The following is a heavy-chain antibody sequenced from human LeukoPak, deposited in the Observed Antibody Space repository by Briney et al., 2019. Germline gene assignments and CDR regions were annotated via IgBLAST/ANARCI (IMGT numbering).Heavy chain of an antibody. J-gene: IGHJ4*02. CDR3: ASERPDRRIAVAGTTFDY. CDR2: ISYDGSNK. V-gene: IGHV3-30*04. Sequence: GGSLRHSRAASGFTLSSYAMHWVRQAPGKGLEWVAVISYDGSNKYYAASVEGRFSTSRDNSKNTLYLQMNSLRAEDTAVYYCASERPDRRIAVAGTTFDYWGQGTLVTVSS. CDR1: GFTLSSYA. D-gene: IGHD6-19*01.